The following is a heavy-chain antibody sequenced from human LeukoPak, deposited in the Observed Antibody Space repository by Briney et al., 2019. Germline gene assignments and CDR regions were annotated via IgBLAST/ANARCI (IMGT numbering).Heavy chain of an antibody. D-gene: IGHD4-17*01. CDR3: ARAPGTTFDY. CDR2: INHSGST. CDR1: GGSFSGYY. J-gene: IGHJ4*01. V-gene: IGHV4-34*01. Sequence: PSETLSLTCAVYGGSFSGYYWSWLRQSPGKGLEWIGEINHSGSTNYNPSLKSRVTISVDTSKNQFSLKLTSVTAADTAVYYCARAPGTTFDYWGHGNMVTVSS.